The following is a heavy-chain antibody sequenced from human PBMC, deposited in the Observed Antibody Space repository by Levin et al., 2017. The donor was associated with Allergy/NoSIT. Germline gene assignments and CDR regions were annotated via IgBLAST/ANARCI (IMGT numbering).Heavy chain of an antibody. J-gene: IGHJ2*01. V-gene: IGHV4-39*07. D-gene: IGHD7-27*01. CDR3: ATTRLTGNGCRGYFDL. CDR1: GGSISSSDYC. Sequence: PSETLSLTCTVSGGSISSSDYCWGWVRQPPGKGLEWIGSTYDSGKSHYNPSLESRVIIFVDTSKRQFSLRLSSVTAADTAQYYCATTRLTGNGCRGYFDLWGRGTLVTVSS. CDR2: TYDSGKS.